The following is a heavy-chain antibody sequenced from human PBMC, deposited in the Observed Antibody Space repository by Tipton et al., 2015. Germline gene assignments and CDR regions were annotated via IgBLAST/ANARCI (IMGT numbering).Heavy chain of an antibody. CDR3: ARRPHYSDSSVYYSFYFDY. CDR2: INQDGSEE. J-gene: IGHJ4*02. CDR1: GFTFRNYA. Sequence: SLRLSCAASGFTFRNYAMNWVRQAPGKGLEWVANINQDGSEEYYVDSVEGRFTISRDNAKNSLYLQMNSLRVEDTAVYFCARRPHYSDSSVYYSFYFDYWGQGTLVTVS. V-gene: IGHV3-7*05. D-gene: IGHD3-22*01.